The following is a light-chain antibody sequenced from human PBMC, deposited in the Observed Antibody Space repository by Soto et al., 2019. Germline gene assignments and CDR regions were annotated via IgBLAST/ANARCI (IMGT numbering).Light chain of an antibody. CDR1: ESVSTSY. CDR2: GAS. Sequence: EIVMTQSPATLSVSPGERATLSCRASESVSTSYLAWYQQSPGQAPRLLIYGASNRATGIPDRFSGSGSGTEFTLTISSLQSEDFAVYYCQQYNNWPQTFGQGTKVDI. J-gene: IGKJ1*01. CDR3: QQYNNWPQT. V-gene: IGKV3D-15*01.